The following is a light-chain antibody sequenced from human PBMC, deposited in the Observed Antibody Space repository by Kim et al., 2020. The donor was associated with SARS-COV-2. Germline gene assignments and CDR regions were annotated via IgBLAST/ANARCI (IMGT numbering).Light chain of an antibody. J-gene: IGLJ2*01. V-gene: IGLV2-11*01. CDR2: DVS. Sequence: QSALTQPRSVSGSPGQSVTISCTGTSSDVGNYNYVSWYQHHPGKAPKLMIYDVSKRPSGVPDRFSGSKSGNTASLTISGLQAEDEADYYCCLYAGSYTVVFGGGTQLTVL. CDR1: SSDVGNYNY. CDR3: CLYAGSYTVV.